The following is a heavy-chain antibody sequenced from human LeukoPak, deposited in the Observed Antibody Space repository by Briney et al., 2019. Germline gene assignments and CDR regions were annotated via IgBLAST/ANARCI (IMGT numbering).Heavy chain of an antibody. J-gene: IGHJ4*02. D-gene: IGHD6-25*01. Sequence: PGGSLRLSCAASGFTFRNYAVHWVRQAPGKGLEHVSAISSNGGSTYYANSVKGRFTISRDNSKNTLYLQMGSLRAEDMAVYCCARDFRTFRIAAADYWGQGTLVTVSS. CDR1: GFTFRNYA. V-gene: IGHV3-64*01. CDR2: ISSNGGST. CDR3: ARDFRTFRIAAADY.